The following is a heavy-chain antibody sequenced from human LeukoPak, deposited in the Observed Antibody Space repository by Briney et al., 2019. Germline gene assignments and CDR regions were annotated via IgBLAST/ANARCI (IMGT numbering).Heavy chain of an antibody. CDR2: TDGTNK. Sequence: GRSLRLSCAASGFTFTTHAVHWVRQAPGKGLEWVAVTDGTNKFYSDSVRGRFTISGDTSKNTIYLQMNSLRPEDTAMYYCAKDLIAGPPDYFDYWGRGTLVSVSS. CDR3: AKDLIAGPPDYFDY. J-gene: IGHJ4*02. D-gene: IGHD2-21*01. CDR1: GFTFTTHA. V-gene: IGHV3-30-3*01.